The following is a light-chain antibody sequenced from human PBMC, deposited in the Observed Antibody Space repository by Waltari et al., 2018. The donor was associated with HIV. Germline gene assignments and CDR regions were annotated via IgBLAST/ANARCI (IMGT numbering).Light chain of an antibody. Sequence: QSVLTQSPSASGTPGQRVPISCSGSISNIGGNTVSWYQHLPAPAPKLLIYSNNQRPSGVPDRFSGSKSGTSASLAISGLQSEDEADYYCAAWDANLNGRLFGGGTKLTVL. CDR3: AAWDANLNGRL. CDR1: ISNIGGNT. J-gene: IGLJ2*01. CDR2: SNN. V-gene: IGLV1-44*01.